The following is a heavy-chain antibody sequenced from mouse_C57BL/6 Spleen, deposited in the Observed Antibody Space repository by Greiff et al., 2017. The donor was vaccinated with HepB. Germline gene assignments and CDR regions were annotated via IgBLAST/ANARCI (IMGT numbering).Heavy chain of an antibody. V-gene: IGHV1-78*01. CDR1: GYTFTDHT. Sequence: LLESDAELVKPGASVKISCKVSGYTFTDHTIHWMKQRPEQGLEWIGYIYPRDGSNKYNEKFKGKATLTADKSSSTAYMQLNSLTSEYSEVYFCANHYYGNYFDYWGQGTTLTVSS. D-gene: IGHD2-1*01. J-gene: IGHJ2*01. CDR2: IYPRDGSN. CDR3: ANHYYGNYFDY.